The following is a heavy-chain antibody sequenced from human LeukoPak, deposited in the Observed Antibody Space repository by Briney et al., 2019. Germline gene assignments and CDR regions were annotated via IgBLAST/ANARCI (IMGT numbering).Heavy chain of an antibody. J-gene: IGHJ6*02. Sequence: SETLSLTCAVYGGSFSGYYWSWIRQPPGKGLEWIGEINHSGSTNYNPSLKSRVTISVDTSKNQFSLKLSSVTAADTAVYYCARGRFASGSYYLPYGMGVWGQGTTVTVSS. CDR1: GGSFSGYY. D-gene: IGHD1-26*01. V-gene: IGHV4-34*01. CDR2: INHSGST. CDR3: ARGRFASGSYYLPYGMGV.